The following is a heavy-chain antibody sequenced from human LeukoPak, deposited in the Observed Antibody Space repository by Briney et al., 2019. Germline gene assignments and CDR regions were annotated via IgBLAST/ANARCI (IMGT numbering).Heavy chain of an antibody. J-gene: IGHJ6*04. CDR1: GFTFSSYG. D-gene: IGHD3-10*02. Sequence: GGSLRLSCAASGFTFSSYGMHWVRQAPGKGLEWLAGIATDGSFAYYADSVKGRFTLSRDNSKNTLYLQMDSLRTEDTAVYYCAELGITMIGGVWGKGTTVTISS. CDR3: AELGITMIGGV. CDR2: IATDGSFA. V-gene: IGHV3-30*18.